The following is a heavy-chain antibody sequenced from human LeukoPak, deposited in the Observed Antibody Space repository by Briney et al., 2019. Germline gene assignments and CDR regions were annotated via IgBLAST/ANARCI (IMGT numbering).Heavy chain of an antibody. D-gene: IGHD3-10*01. CDR1: GFTFSSYA. CDR2: ISGSGGST. Sequence: GGSLRLSCAASGFTFSSYAMSWVRQAPGKGREWVSAISGSGGSTYYADSVKGRFTISRDNSKNTLYLQMNSLRAEDTAVYYCAKGSLLWFGELEWGQGTLVTVSS. J-gene: IGHJ4*02. CDR3: AKGSLLWFGELE. V-gene: IGHV3-23*01.